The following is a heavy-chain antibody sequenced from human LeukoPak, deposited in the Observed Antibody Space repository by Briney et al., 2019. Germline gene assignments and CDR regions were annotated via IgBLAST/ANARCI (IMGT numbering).Heavy chain of an antibody. CDR3: AREDRWMGGFDY. Sequence: GGSLRLSCAASGCTVSSDYMTWVRQAPGKGLEWVSIIYSADTTYYADSVRGRFTISRDNSKNTLYLQMNSLGAEDSAVYYCAREDRWMGGFDYWGQGTLVTVSS. CDR2: IYSADTT. J-gene: IGHJ4*02. V-gene: IGHV3-66*01. D-gene: IGHD2-15*01. CDR1: GCTVSSDY.